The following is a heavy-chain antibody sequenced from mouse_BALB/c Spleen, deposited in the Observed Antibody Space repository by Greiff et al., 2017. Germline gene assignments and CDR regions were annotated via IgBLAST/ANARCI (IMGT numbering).Heavy chain of an antibody. D-gene: IGHD2-4*01. Sequence: EVQLQESGTVLARPGASVKMSCKASGYTFTSYWMHWVKQRPGQGLEWIGAIYPGNSDTSYNQKFKGKAKLTAVTSTSTAYMELSSLTNEDSAVYYCTRPDYGQAWFADWGQGTLVTVSA. V-gene: IGHV1-5*01. CDR2: IYPGNSDT. J-gene: IGHJ3*01. CDR3: TRPDYGQAWFAD. CDR1: GYTFTSYW.